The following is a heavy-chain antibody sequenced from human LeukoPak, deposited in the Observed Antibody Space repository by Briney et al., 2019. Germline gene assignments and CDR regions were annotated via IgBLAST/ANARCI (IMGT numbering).Heavy chain of an antibody. V-gene: IGHV4-34*01. D-gene: IGHD3-10*01. CDR3: ARGFHPPRLLWLGERNNWFDP. Sequence: SETLSLTCAVYGGSFSGYYWSWIRQPPGKGLEWIGEINHSGSTNYNPSLKGRVTISVDTSKNQFSLKLSSVTAADTAVYYCARGFHPPRLLWLGERNNWFDPWGQGTLVTVSS. CDR1: GGSFSGYY. J-gene: IGHJ5*02. CDR2: INHSGST.